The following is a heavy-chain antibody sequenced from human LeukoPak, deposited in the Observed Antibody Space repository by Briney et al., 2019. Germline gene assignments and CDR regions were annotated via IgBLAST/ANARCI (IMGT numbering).Heavy chain of an antibody. V-gene: IGHV1-18*01. J-gene: IGHJ4*02. CDR1: GYTFTSYG. CDR3: ARDRVGASTFDY. CDR2: ISAYNGNT. Sequence: ASVTVSCKASGYTFTSYGISWVRQAPGQGLEWMGWISAYNGNTNYAQKLQGRVTTTTDTSTSTAYMELRSLRSDDTAVYYCARDRVGASTFDYWGQGTLVTVSS. D-gene: IGHD1-26*01.